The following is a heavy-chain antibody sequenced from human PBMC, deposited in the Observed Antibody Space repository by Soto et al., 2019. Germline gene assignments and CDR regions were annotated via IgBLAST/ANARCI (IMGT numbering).Heavy chain of an antibody. CDR1: GFTFSSYA. Sequence: GWSLRLSCAGSGFTFSSYAMSWVRQAPGKGLEWVSAISGSGGSTYYADSVKGRFTIYRDNSKNTLYLQMKSLRAEDTAVYYCAKAPATIAAAGVNWFDPWGQGTLVGVYS. CDR3: AKAPATIAAAGVNWFDP. CDR2: ISGSGGST. J-gene: IGHJ5*02. V-gene: IGHV3-23*01. D-gene: IGHD6-13*01.